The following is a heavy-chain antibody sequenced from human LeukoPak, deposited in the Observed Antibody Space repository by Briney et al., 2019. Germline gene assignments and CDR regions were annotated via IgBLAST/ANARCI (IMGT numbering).Heavy chain of an antibody. Sequence: SGGTLRLSCAASGFTFSSFGMHWVRQAPGRGLEWVALIPYDNKYYADSVKGRFTISRDNSKNPLYLQMDSLRAEDTAVYYCARYCSGGCYSGVDYWGQGTLVTAPS. D-gene: IGHD2-15*01. J-gene: IGHJ4*02. V-gene: IGHV3-33*05. CDR1: GFTFSSFG. CDR2: IPYDNK. CDR3: ARYCSGGCYSGVDY.